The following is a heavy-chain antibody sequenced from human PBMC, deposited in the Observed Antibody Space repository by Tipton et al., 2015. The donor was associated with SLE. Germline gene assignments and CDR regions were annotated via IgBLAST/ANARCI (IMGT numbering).Heavy chain of an antibody. V-gene: IGHV4-4*08. CDR1: CDSISGYY. D-gene: IGHD1-14*01. J-gene: IGHJ4*02. CDR2: IFTSGDT. Sequence: TLSLTCTVSCDSISGYYWNWIRQPPGKGLEWIGYIFTSGDTTYNPSLKSRVTFFVDTSNNQFSLKLTSVTAADTAVYYCARGLRSRKTIFDSWGQGSLVTVSS. CDR3: ARGLRSRKTIFDS.